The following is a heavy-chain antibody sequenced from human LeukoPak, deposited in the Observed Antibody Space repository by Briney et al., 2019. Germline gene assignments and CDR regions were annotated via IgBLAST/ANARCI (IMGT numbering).Heavy chain of an antibody. CDR2: INHSGST. CDR3: ARGIVVVPAAIISPPYFDY. J-gene: IGHJ4*02. V-gene: IGHV4-34*01. CDR1: GGSFSGYY. Sequence: SETLSLTCAVYGGSFSGYYWSWIRQPPGKGLEWIGEINHSGSTNYNPSLKSRVTISVDTSKNQFSLKLSSVTAADTAVYYCARGIVVVPAAIISPPYFDYWGQGTLVTVSS. D-gene: IGHD2-2*01.